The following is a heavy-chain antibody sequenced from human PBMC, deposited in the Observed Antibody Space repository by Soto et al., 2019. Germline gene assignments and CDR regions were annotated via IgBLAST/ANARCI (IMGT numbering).Heavy chain of an antibody. CDR2: IFGDYDK. CDR1: GFSLSANTVG. V-gene: IGHV2-5*02. D-gene: IGHD3-22*01. Sequence: QISLKESGPALVKPTQTLTLTCSFSGFSLSANTVGVGWIRQPPGKALEWLALIFGDYDKRYSPSLKSRLSISVDTPKHQVVLTMTNMDPVDTATYCCAHRLYYDIRWFDPWGQGILVTVSS. CDR3: AHRLYYDIRWFDP. J-gene: IGHJ5*02.